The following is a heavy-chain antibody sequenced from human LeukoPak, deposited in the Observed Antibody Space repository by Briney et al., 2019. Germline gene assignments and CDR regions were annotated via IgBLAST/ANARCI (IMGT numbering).Heavy chain of an antibody. D-gene: IGHD3-16*01. CDR1: GGSFSGYY. V-gene: IGHV4-34*01. CDR2: INHSGST. CDR3: ARSASYYDYVWGSYGPNWFDP. J-gene: IGHJ5*02. Sequence: SETLSLTCAVYGGSFSGYYWSWIRQPPGKWLELIGEINHSGSTNYNPSLKSRVTISVDTSKRQFSLKPSCWTAADTAVYYCARSASYYDYVWGSYGPNWFDPLGQVTLVTVSS.